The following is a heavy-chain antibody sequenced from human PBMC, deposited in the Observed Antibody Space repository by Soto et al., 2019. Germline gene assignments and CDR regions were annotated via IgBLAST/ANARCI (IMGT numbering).Heavy chain of an antibody. CDR2: ISGSGGST. V-gene: IGHV3-23*01. D-gene: IGHD3-22*01. CDR1: AFTLSSYV. J-gene: IGHJ4*02. CDR3: AKDYYDSSGIDY. Sequence: PGGCLRLSCVASAFTLSSYVMSWVRQDPGKGLEWVSAISGSGGSTCYAGSVKGRFTISRDNSKNTLYLQMNSVRAEDTAVYYCAKDYYDSSGIDYWGQGTLVTVSS.